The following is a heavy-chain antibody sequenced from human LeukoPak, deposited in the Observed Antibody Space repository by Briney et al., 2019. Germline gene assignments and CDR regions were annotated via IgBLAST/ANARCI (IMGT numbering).Heavy chain of an antibody. D-gene: IGHD5-12*01. CDR3: AREVYSGYGCFDY. CDR2: MNPNSGNT. V-gene: IGHV1-8*01. CDR1: GYTFTSYD. J-gene: IGHJ4*02. Sequence: ASVKVSCTASGYTFTSYDINWVRQATGQGLEWMGWMNPNSGNTGYAQKFQGRVTMTRNTSIGTAYMELSSLRSEDTAVYYCAREVYSGYGCFDYWGQGTLVTVSS.